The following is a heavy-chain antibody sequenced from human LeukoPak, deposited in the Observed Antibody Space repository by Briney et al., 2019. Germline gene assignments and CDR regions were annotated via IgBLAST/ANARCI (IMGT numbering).Heavy chain of an antibody. V-gene: IGHV3-48*03. CDR1: GFTFSSYE. J-gene: IGHJ4*02. D-gene: IGHD4-17*01. CDR3: ARDPYGSYFEC. Sequence: PGGSLRLSCAASGFTFSSYEMNWVRQAPGKGLEWVSYISSSGGTIYYADSVKGRLTISRDNAKKSLYLQMNSLRAEDTAVYYCARDPYGSYFECWGQGTLVTVSS. CDR2: ISSSGGTI.